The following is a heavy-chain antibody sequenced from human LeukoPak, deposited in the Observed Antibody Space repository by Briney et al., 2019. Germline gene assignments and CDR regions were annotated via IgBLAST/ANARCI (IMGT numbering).Heavy chain of an antibody. V-gene: IGHV4-61*01. CDR1: GDPISSYSDY. Sequence: SETLSLTCTVSGDPISSYSDYSNYKGPWIRQPPGKGLEWIGYVYYSVSINYNPSLKSRVTISVDTSNNQFSLKLTSVTAADTAVYYCARAYTGFDYWGQGTLVTVSS. D-gene: IGHD2-8*02. CDR3: ARAYTGFDY. CDR2: VYYSVSI. J-gene: IGHJ4*02.